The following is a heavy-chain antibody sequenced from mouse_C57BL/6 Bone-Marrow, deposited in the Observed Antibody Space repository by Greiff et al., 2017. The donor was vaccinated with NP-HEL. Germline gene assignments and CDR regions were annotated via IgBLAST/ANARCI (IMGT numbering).Heavy chain of an antibody. CDR2: ISGGGGNT. CDR1: GFTFSSYT. J-gene: IGHJ2*01. CDR3: ARHPLYYDGSPDY. V-gene: IGHV5-9*01. D-gene: IGHD1-1*01. Sequence: EVMLVESGGGLVKPGGSLKLSCAASGFTFSSYTMSWVRQTPEKRLEWVATISGGGGNTYYPDSVKGRFTISRDNAKNTLYLQMSSLRSEDTALYYCARHPLYYDGSPDYWGQGTTLTVSS.